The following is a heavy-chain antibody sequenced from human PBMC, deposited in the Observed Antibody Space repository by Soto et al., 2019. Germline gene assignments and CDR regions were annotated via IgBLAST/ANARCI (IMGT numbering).Heavy chain of an antibody. CDR1: GYTFTTYC. J-gene: IGHJ5*02. CDR2: INPRDGTT. CDR3: SRAITCSVSSCYMGVFDP. V-gene: IGHV1-46*01. Sequence: ASVKVSCKASGYTFTTYCVQWVRQAPGQGLEWLGIINPRDGTTDYAQKFQGRVTVTRDTSTSTVYMELSSLRSDDTAIYYCSRAITCSVSSCYMGVFDPWGQGTLVTVSS. D-gene: IGHD2-2*02.